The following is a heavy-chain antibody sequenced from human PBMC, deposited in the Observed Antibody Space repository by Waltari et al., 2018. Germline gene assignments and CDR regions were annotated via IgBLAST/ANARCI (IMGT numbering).Heavy chain of an antibody. CDR3: GKDLHYFAADY. J-gene: IGHJ4*02. D-gene: IGHD3-9*01. CDR2: VGIDYST. Sequence: EVQLLESGGGLVQPGGSLRLSCAASGFNFMNFAMIWVRQAPGKGLGWVAGVGIDYSTQYGASVKGRFTISRDNSKNTVYLEMNNLRAEDTAIYFCGKDLHYFAADYWGQGTLVTVSS. CDR1: GFNFMNFA. V-gene: IGHV3-23*01.